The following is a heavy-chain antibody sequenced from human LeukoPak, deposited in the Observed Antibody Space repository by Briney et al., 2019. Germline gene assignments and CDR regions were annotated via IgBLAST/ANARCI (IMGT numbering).Heavy chain of an antibody. CDR2: IYTSGST. CDR1: GGSISSYY. Sequence: PSETLSLTCTVSGGSISSYYWSWIRQPAGKGLEWIGRIYTSGSTNYNPSLKSRVTMSVDTSKNQFSLKLSSVTAADTAVYFCGRYNSNSWLYWVDRWGQGTLVTVSS. CDR3: GRYNSNSWLYWVDR. D-gene: IGHD2/OR15-2a*01. J-gene: IGHJ5*02. V-gene: IGHV4-4*07.